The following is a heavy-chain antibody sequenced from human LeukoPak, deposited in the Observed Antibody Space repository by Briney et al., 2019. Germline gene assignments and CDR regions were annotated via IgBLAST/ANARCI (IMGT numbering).Heavy chain of an antibody. CDR2: INHSGST. CDR1: GGSFSGYY. V-gene: IGHV4-34*01. Sequence: SETLSLTCAVYGGSFSGYYWSWIRQPPGNGLDWIGEINHSGSTNYNPSLKSRVTISVDTSKNQFSLKLSSVTAADTAVYYCARNFLGRSRKAFDIWGQGTMVTVSS. D-gene: IGHD1-14*01. J-gene: IGHJ3*02. CDR3: ARNFLGRSRKAFDI.